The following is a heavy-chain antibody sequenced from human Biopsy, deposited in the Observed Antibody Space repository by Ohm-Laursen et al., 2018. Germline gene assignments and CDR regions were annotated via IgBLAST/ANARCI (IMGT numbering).Heavy chain of an antibody. J-gene: IGHJ4*02. D-gene: IGHD2-15*01. V-gene: IGHV3-7*01. CDR2: IKQDGSEK. CDR3: ARAYSRGDY. Sequence: SLRLSCAASGFTFSSFWMSWVRQASGKGLEWVANIKQDGSEKNYVDSVKGRFTISRDNAKNSLLLQMNRLRVEDTAVYYCARAYSRGDYWGQGTLVTVSS. CDR1: GFTFSSFW.